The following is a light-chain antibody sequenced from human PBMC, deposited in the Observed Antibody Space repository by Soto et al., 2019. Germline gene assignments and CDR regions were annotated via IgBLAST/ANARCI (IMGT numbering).Light chain of an antibody. J-gene: IGKJ4*01. Sequence: EIVLTQSPGTLSLSPGERATLSCRASQSVSNNYLAWYQQKPGQAPRLLIYGASNRATGIPDRFSGSGSGTDFTLTISSLEPEDFATYYCQQSYSTLHTFGGGTKVDIK. CDR2: GAS. CDR3: QQSYSTLHT. V-gene: IGKV3-20*01. CDR1: QSVSNNY.